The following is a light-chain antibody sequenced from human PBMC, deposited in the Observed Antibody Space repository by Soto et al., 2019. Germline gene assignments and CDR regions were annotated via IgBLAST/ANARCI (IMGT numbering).Light chain of an antibody. CDR2: GAS. J-gene: IGKJ5*01. V-gene: IGKV4-1*01. Sequence: DVVMTQSPDSLAVSLGERATINCKSSQNLLYNSNNKNYLAWYQQKPGQAPRLLIYGASNRATGIPDRFSGSGSGTEFTLTISSLQSEDFAVYYCHQYDNWPKTFGQGTRLEIK. CDR1: QNLLYNSNNKNY. CDR3: HQYDNWPKT.